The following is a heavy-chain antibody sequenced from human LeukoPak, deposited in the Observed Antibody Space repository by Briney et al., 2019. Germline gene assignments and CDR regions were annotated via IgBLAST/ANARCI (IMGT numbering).Heavy chain of an antibody. CDR1: GGTFSSYA. CDR3: ARERGSGYYYYMDV. V-gene: IGHV1-69*06. J-gene: IGHJ6*03. CDR2: IIPIFGTA. D-gene: IGHD6-25*01. Sequence: GASVKVSCKASGGTFSSYAISWVRQAPGQGLEWMGGIIPIFGTANYAQKFQGRVTITADKSTSTAYMELSSLRSEDTAVYYCARERGSGYYYYMDVWGKGTTVTISS.